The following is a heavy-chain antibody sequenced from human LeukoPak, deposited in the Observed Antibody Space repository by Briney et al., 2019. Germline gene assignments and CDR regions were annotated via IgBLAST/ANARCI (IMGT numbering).Heavy chain of an antibody. CDR3: ARGRGCSSTSCWNDY. Sequence: SETLSLTCAVYGGSFSGYYWSWIRQPPGKGLEWIGEINHSGSTNYNPSLKSRVTISVDTSKNQFSLKLSSVTAADTAVYYCARGRGCSSTSCWNDYWGQGTLVTVS. CDR1: GGSFSGYY. D-gene: IGHD2-2*01. CDR2: INHSGST. V-gene: IGHV4-34*01. J-gene: IGHJ4*02.